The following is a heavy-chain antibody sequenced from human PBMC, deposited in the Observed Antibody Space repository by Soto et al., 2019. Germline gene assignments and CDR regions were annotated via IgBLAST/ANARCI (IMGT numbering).Heavy chain of an antibody. V-gene: IGHV4-39*01. J-gene: IGHJ5*02. Sequence: PSETLSLTCTVSGGSISSSSYYWGWIRQPPGKGLEWIGSIYYSGSTYYNPSLKSRVTISVDTSKNQFSLKLSSVTAADTAVYYCARFWGLQRQGNSWGQGTLVPVSP. CDR1: GGSISSSSYY. CDR2: IYYSGST. D-gene: IGHD3-16*01. CDR3: ARFWGLQRQGNS.